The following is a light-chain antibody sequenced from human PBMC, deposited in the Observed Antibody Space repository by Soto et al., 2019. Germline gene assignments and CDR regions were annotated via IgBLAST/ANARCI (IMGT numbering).Light chain of an antibody. CDR3: QQYGISRGT. CDR2: DTS. CDR1: QGIGDT. Sequence: EIVMTQSPATLSVSPGEGATLSCRASQGIGDTLAWYQQKPGQTPRLLIYDTSIRATGVPARFSGSGSGTDFTLTISGLEPEDFAVYYCQQYGISRGTFGQGTRLEIK. J-gene: IGKJ5*01. V-gene: IGKV3-15*01.